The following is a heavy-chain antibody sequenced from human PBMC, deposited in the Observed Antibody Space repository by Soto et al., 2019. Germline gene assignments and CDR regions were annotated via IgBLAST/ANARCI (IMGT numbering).Heavy chain of an antibody. CDR2: INPNSGGT. CDR1: GYTFTGYY. J-gene: IGHJ5*02. D-gene: IGHD7-27*01. V-gene: IGHV1-2*04. CDR3: ARDRRGPTGDRENWFDP. Sequence: ASVKVSCKASGYTFTGYYMHWVRQAPGQGLEWMGWINPNSGGTNYAQKFQGWVTMTRDTSISTAYMELSRLRSDDTAVYYCARDRRGPTGDRENWFDPWGQGTLVTVSS.